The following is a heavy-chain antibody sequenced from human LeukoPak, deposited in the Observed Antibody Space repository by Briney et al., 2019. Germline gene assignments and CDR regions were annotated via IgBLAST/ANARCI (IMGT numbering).Heavy chain of an antibody. Sequence: SQTLSLTCTVSGGSISSGGYYWSWIRQPPGKGLEWIGYIYYSGSTNYNPSLKSRVTISVDTSKNQFSLKLSSVTAADTAVYYCARLDGLRGSIFGVVIKGWGQGTLVTVSS. J-gene: IGHJ4*02. V-gene: IGHV4-30-2*01. CDR2: IYYSGST. CDR3: ARLDGLRGSIFGVVIKG. D-gene: IGHD3-3*01. CDR1: GGSISSGGYY.